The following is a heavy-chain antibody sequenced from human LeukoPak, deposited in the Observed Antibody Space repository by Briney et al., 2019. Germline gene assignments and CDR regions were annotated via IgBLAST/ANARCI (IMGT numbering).Heavy chain of an antibody. J-gene: IGHJ3*02. CDR3: ARLIAAAGMFDAFDI. CDR1: GGSISSGDYY. V-gene: IGHV4-30-4*01. D-gene: IGHD6-13*01. Sequence: SQTLSLTCTVSGGSISSGDYYWSWIRQPPGKGLEWIGYIYYSGSTYYNPSLKSRVTISVDTSKNQFSLKLSSVTAADTAVYYCARLIAAAGMFDAFDIWGQGTMVTVSS. CDR2: IYYSGST.